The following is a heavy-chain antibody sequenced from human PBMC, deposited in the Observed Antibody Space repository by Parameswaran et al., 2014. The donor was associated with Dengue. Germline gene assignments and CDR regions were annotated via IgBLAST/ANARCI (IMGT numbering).Heavy chain of an antibody. D-gene: IGHD2-15*01. Sequence: WVRQAPGQGLEWMGRIIPILGIANYAQKFQGRVTITADKSTSTAYMELSSLRSEDTAVYYCARVQGVVAARGWGRGNPWSPSPQ. V-gene: IGHV1-69*04. CDR3: ARVQGVVAARG. CDR2: IIPILGIA. J-gene: IGHJ4*02.